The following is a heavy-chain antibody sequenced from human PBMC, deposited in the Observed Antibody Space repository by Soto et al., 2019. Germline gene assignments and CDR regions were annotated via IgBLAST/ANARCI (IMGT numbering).Heavy chain of an antibody. Sequence: EVQLVESEGGLVQRGGSLRLSCAASGFTFDYYWMHWVRQAPGQGLVWVAHIQNDGSRTTYADSVKGRFTISRDNAKNTRYVQMNSLGAEDTAVYYCARGNLGGFDLWGQGTTVTVSS. V-gene: IGHV3-74*01. CDR2: IQNDGSRT. D-gene: IGHD4-4*01. CDR1: GFTFDYYW. J-gene: IGHJ3*01. CDR3: ARGNLGGFDL.